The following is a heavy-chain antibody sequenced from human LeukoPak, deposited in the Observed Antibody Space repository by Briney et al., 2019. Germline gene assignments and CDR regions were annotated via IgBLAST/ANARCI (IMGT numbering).Heavy chain of an antibody. V-gene: IGHV4-59*01. CDR1: GGSISSYY. Sequence: TSETLSLTCTVSGGSISSYYWSWIRQPPGKGLEWIGYIYYSGSTNYNPSLKSRVTISVDTSKNQFSLKLSSVTAADTAVYYCARDLYCSSTSCNGWFDPWGQGTLVTVSS. D-gene: IGHD2-2*01. CDR3: ARDLYCSSTSCNGWFDP. J-gene: IGHJ5*02. CDR2: IYYSGST.